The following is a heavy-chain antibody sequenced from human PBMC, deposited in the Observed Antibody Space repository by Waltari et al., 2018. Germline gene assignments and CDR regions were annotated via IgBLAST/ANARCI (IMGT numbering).Heavy chain of an antibody. Sequence: QVQLQQWGAGLLKPSETLSLTCAVYGGSFSGYYWSWLRPPPGKGLEWIGEINHSGSTNYNPSLKSRVTISVDTSKNQFSLKLSSVTAADTAVYYCARPGESGYRLSPLGYWGQGTLVTVSS. CDR1: GGSFSGYY. CDR2: INHSGST. V-gene: IGHV4-34*01. J-gene: IGHJ4*02. CDR3: ARPGESGYRLSPLGY. D-gene: IGHD3-3*01.